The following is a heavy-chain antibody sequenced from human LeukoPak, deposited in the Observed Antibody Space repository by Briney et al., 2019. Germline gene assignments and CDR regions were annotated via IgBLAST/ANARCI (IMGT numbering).Heavy chain of an antibody. V-gene: IGHV3-7*03. CDR2: IKQDGSEK. D-gene: IGHD3-9*01. J-gene: IGHJ4*02. CDR3: ARGLYFDIGYY. Sequence: GGSLRLSCAASGFTFSSYWMSWVRQAPGKGLEWVANIKQDGSEKYYVDSVKGRFTISRDNSKNTLYLQMNSLRAEDTAVYYCARGLYFDIGYYWGQGTLVTVSS. CDR1: GFTFSSYW.